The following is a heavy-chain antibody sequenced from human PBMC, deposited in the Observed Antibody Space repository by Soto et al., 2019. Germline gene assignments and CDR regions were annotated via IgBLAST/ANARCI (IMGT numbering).Heavy chain of an antibody. J-gene: IGHJ4*02. CDR3: ARSPRSGPYFDY. D-gene: IGHD6-25*01. CDR1: GYSFTSYW. V-gene: IGHV5-51*01. CDR2: SYPGDHVT. Sequence: GESLKISGKGSGYSFTSYWIGWVRQMPGKGLEWMGMSYPGDHVTRYNPSFHVKVTISADRSINTAHLQWNSLEASDTAFYFCARSPRSGPYFDYWGQGALVTVSS.